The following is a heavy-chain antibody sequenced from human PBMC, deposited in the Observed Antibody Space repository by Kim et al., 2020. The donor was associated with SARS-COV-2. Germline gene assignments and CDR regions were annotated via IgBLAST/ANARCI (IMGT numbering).Heavy chain of an antibody. CDR3: ARVNWDTVAMSSYLDY. J-gene: IGHJ4*01. CDR2: IYYNGRT. V-gene: IGHV4-61*01. D-gene: IGHD5-12*01. Sequence: SETLSLTCTVSGDSVSSGSYFWSWIRQPPAKGLECIGYIYYNGRTTYNPSLKSRVTISIDTSKNQFSLKLSSVTAADTAVYHCARVNWDTVAMSSYLDY. CDR1: GDSVSSGSYF.